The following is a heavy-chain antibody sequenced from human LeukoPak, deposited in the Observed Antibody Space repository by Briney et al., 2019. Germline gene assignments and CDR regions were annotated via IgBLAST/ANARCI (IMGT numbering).Heavy chain of an antibody. J-gene: IGHJ4*02. CDR2: INHSGST. D-gene: IGHD1-7*01. CDR1: GFTFSSYA. CDR3: ARGGRTGTTPSFDY. V-gene: IGHV4-34*01. Sequence: GSLRLSCAASGFTFSSYAMSWVRQAPGKGLEWIGEINHSGSTNYNPSLKSRVTISVDTSENQFSLKLSSVTAADTAVYYCARGGRTGTTPSFDYWGQGTLVTVSS.